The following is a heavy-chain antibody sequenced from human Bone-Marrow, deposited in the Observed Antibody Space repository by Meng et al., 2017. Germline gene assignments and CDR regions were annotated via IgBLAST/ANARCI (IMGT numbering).Heavy chain of an antibody. CDR3: GGSSGYPIDY. V-gene: IGHV4-34*01. J-gene: IGHJ4*02. D-gene: IGHD3-22*01. CDR2: INHSGST. CDR1: GGSFSGYY. Sequence: SETLSLTCAVYGGSFSGYYWSWTRQPPGKGLEWIGEINHSGSTNYNPSLKSRVTISVDTSKNQFSLKLRSVTAADTAVYYCGGSSGYPIDYWGQGTLVTVSS.